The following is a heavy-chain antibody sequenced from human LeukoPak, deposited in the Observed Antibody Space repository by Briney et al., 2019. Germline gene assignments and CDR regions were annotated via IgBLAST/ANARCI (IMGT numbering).Heavy chain of an antibody. D-gene: IGHD3-9*01. CDR2: IYYTGNT. V-gene: IGHV4-39*01. J-gene: IGHJ3*02. CDR3: ARQSQYYDILTGYYPNDAFDI. Sequence: SETLSLTCSVSGDSIIGYYWGWIRQPPGKGLEWIGNIYYTGNTYYNSSLKSRVTISLDTSKNQFSLKLSSVTAADTAVYYCARQSQYYDILTGYYPNDAFDIWGQGTMVTVSS. CDR1: GDSIIGYY.